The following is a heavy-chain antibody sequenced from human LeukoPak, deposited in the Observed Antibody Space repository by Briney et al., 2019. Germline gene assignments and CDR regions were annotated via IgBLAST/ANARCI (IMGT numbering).Heavy chain of an antibody. CDR1: GFTFDDYG. CDR2: INWNGGIT. D-gene: IGHD3-10*01. J-gene: IGHJ3*02. Sequence: GGSLRLSCAASGFTFDDYGMSWVRQAPGKGLEWVSGINWNGGITAYADSVKGRFTISRDNAKNSLYLQMNSLRAEDTAVYYCAGWSSLTFAAFDIWGQGTMVTVSA. CDR3: AGWSSLTFAAFDI. V-gene: IGHV3-20*04.